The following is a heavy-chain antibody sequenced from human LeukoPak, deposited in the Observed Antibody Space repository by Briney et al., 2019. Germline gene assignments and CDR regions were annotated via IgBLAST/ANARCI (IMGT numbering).Heavy chain of an antibody. V-gene: IGHV4-59*01. Sequence: SETLSLTCTVSGGSISSYYWSWIRQPPGKGLEWIGYIYYSGSTNYNPSLKSRVTISVDTSKNQFSLKLSSVTAADTAVYYCARERISDYYDSSGYYPRIDYYYGMDVWGQGTTVTVSS. J-gene: IGHJ6*02. CDR2: IYYSGST. D-gene: IGHD3-22*01. CDR3: ARERISDYYDSSGYYPRIDYYYGMDV. CDR1: GGSISSYY.